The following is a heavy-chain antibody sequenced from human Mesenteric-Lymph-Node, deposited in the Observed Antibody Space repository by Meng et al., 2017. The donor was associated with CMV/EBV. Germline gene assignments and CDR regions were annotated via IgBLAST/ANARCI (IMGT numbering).Heavy chain of an antibody. V-gene: IGHV1-2*02. CDR2: INPKNGDT. Sequence: ASVKVSCKASGYTFTGNYIHWVRQAPGQGLEWMGSINPKNGDTDYAKNFQGRVTMTRDTSISTAYLELSRLRSDDTAVYYCVRPQYSSSSYYYYYGMDVWGQGTTVTVSS. CDR1: GYTFTGNY. D-gene: IGHD6-6*01. J-gene: IGHJ6*02. CDR3: VRPQYSSSSYYYYYGMDV.